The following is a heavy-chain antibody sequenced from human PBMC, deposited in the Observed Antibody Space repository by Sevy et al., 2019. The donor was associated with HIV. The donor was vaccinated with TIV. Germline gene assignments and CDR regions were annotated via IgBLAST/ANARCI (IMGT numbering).Heavy chain of an antibody. CDR2: INVGNGNT. Sequence: ASVKVSCKASGYLFISFVMHWVRQAPGQGLEWVGWINVGNGNTKYSQKFQDRVTIIRDASTSTTYMELTSLTSEDTAIYYCTREAKQQLSQYFFDFWGQGTLVTVSS. D-gene: IGHD6-13*01. J-gene: IGHJ4*02. CDR3: TREAKQQLSQYFFDF. V-gene: IGHV1-3*01. CDR1: GYLFISFV.